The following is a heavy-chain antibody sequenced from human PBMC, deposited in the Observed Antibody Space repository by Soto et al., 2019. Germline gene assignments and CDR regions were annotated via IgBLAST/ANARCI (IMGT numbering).Heavy chain of an antibody. J-gene: IGHJ3*02. D-gene: IGHD6-19*01. CDR2: VNPTGST. CDR1: GGSFSGYY. Sequence: PSETLSLTCAVYGGSFSGYYWSWIRQSPGKGLEWIGEVNPTGSTKYNPSLKSRVTISVDTSKNQFSLNLNSVTAADTALYYCARSREQWLVDAFDIWGQGTMVTV. CDR3: ARSREQWLVDAFDI. V-gene: IGHV4-34*01.